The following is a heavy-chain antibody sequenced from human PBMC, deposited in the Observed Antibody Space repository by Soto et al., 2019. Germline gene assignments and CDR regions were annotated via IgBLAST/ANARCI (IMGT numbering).Heavy chain of an antibody. CDR1: GFSFSDYY. CDR2: TSSSGSTT. Sequence: QVQLVESGGGLVKPGGSLRLSCAASGFSFSDYYMSWIRQAPGKGLEWVSYTSSSGSTTYYADSVKGRFTVSRDNAKDSLWLKVNSLRADDTAVYYCARNGYCSRDACSYGVDVW. D-gene: IGHD2-15*01. CDR3: ARNGYCSRDACSYGVDV. V-gene: IGHV3-11*01. J-gene: IGHJ6*01.